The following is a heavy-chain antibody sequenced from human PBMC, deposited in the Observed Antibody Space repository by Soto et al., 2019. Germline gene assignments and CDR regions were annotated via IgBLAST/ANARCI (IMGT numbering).Heavy chain of an antibody. CDR1: GFTFSSYA. CDR2: ISSYGGST. CDR3: ARDPDSSGYYYFDY. Sequence: EVQLVESGGGLVQPGGSLRLSSAASGFTFSSYAMHWVRQAPGKGLEYVSAISSYGGSTYYANSVKGRFTIARDNSKNTLYLQMGSLRAEDMAVYYCARDPDSSGYYYFDYWGQGTLVTVSS. D-gene: IGHD3-22*01. V-gene: IGHV3-64*01. J-gene: IGHJ4*02.